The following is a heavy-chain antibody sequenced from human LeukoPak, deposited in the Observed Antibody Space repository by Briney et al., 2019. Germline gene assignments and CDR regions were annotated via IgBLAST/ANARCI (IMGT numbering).Heavy chain of an antibody. D-gene: IGHD6-13*01. Sequence: PGGSLRLSCAASGFTFDDFAMHCVRQAPGEGLEWVSGISWNSGSIGYADSVKGRFTISRDNAKNSLYLQMNSLRAEDTALYYCAKGTAAAGPYGMDVWGQGTTVTVSS. V-gene: IGHV3-9*01. CDR2: ISWNSGSI. J-gene: IGHJ6*02. CDR1: GFTFDDFA. CDR3: AKGTAAAGPYGMDV.